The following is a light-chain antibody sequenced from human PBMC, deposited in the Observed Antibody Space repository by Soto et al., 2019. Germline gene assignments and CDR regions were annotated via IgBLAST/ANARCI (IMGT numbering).Light chain of an antibody. CDR3: KQCNSYSWT. CDR1: QSISSH. CDR2: KTS. V-gene: IGKV1-5*03. J-gene: IGKJ1*01. Sequence: DIQMTQSPSSLSASVGDRVTITCRASQSISSHLHWYQQKPGKAPKLRIYKTSTLKSGVASRFSGSGYGPEFTLTVSSLHPDDFRPCYCKQCNSYSWTFGQGTKVDIK.